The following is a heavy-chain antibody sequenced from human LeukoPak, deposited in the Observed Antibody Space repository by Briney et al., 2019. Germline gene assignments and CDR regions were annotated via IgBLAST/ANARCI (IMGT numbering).Heavy chain of an antibody. Sequence: ASVKVSCKASGYTLTRYYMHWVRQAPGQGLGWMGIINPSGGSTSYAQKFQGRVTMTRDTSTSTVYMELSSLRSEDTAVYYCARDLLRPEVRRGGSGGDYGMDVWGQGTTVTVSS. V-gene: IGHV1-46*01. D-gene: IGHD3-16*01. CDR3: ARDLLRPEVRRGGSGGDYGMDV. J-gene: IGHJ6*02. CDR2: INPSGGST. CDR1: GYTLTRYY.